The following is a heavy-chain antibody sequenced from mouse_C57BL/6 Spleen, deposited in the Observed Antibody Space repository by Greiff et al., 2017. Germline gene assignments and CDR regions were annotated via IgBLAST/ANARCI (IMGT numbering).Heavy chain of an antibody. CDR3: ARQADYSNYYAMDY. D-gene: IGHD2-5*01. CDR2: ISSGGSYT. Sequence: EVQLVESGGDLVKPGGSLKLSCAASGFTFSSYGMSWVRQTPDKRLEWVATISSGGSYTYYPDSVKGRFTISRDNAKNTLYLQMSSLKNEDTAMYYCARQADYSNYYAMDYWGQGTSVTVSS. V-gene: IGHV5-6*01. J-gene: IGHJ4*01. CDR1: GFTFSSYG.